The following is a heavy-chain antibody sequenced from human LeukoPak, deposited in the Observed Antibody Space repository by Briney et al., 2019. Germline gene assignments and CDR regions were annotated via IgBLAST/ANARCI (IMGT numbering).Heavy chain of an antibody. CDR3: ATTPEYSSSWYVYYYYGMDV. J-gene: IGHJ6*02. CDR2: IKQDGSEK. V-gene: IGHV3-7*01. Sequence: GGSLRLSCAASGFTFSSYWMSWVRQAPGKGLEWVANIKQDGSEKYYVDSVKGRFTISRDNAKNSLYLQMNSLRAEDTAVYYCATTPEYSSSWYVYYYYGMDVWGQGTTVTVSS. D-gene: IGHD6-13*01. CDR1: GFTFSSYW.